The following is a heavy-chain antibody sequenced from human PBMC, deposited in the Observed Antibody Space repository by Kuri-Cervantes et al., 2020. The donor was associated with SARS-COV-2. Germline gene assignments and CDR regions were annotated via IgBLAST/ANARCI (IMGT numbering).Heavy chain of an antibody. J-gene: IGHJ4*02. D-gene: IGHD3-3*01. CDR1: GFTFSSYA. V-gene: IGHV3-23*01. CDR2: ISGSGGST. Sequence: GGSLRLSCAASGFTFSSYAMSWVRQAPGKGLEWVSAISGSGGSTYYADSVKGRFTISRDNSKNTLYLQMNSLRAEDTAVYYCAKDPLHYDSYDFWSGYYTGHFDYWGQGTLVTVSS. CDR3: AKDPLHYDSYDFWSGYYTGHFDY.